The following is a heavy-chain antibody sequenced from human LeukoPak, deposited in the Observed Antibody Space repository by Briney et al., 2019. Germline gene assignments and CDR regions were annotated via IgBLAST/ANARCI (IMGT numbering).Heavy chain of an antibody. CDR2: ISGSGGST. J-gene: IGHJ4*02. Sequence: QPGGTLRLSCAASGFTFSSYGMSWVRQAPGKGLEWVSAISGSGGSTYYADSVKGRFTISRDNSKNTLYLQMNSLRAEDTAVYYCAKDLVIVGATGFDYWGQGTLVTVSS. V-gene: IGHV3-23*01. CDR3: AKDLVIVGATGFDY. CDR1: GFTFSSYG. D-gene: IGHD1-26*01.